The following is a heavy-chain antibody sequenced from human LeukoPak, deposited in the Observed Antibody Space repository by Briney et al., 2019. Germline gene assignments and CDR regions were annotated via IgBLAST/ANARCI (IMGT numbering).Heavy chain of an antibody. CDR2: IYYSGST. Sequence: TLSLTCSVSGDSISSGTSYWGWIRQPPGKGLEWIGYIYYSGSTYYNPSLKSRVTISVDTSKNQFSLKLSSVTAADTAVYYCAREGVPFGESSYWGQGTLVTVSS. CDR1: GDSISSGTSY. V-gene: IGHV4-30-4*08. CDR3: AREGVPFGESSY. D-gene: IGHD3-10*01. J-gene: IGHJ4*02.